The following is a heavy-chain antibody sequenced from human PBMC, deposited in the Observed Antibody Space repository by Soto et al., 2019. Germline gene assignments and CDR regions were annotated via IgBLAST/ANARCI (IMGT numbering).Heavy chain of an antibody. CDR1: GYSFTNYW. D-gene: IGHD1-26*01. Sequence: AGESLKISCKGSGYSFTNYWIGWVRQMPGKGLGWMGIIYPGDSHAIYSPSFQGQVTMSADKSISTAYLQWSSLKASDTAMYYCARPYSGGPNDPFDVWGQGTMVTVSS. J-gene: IGHJ3*01. V-gene: IGHV5-51*01. CDR3: ARPYSGGPNDPFDV. CDR2: IYPGDSHA.